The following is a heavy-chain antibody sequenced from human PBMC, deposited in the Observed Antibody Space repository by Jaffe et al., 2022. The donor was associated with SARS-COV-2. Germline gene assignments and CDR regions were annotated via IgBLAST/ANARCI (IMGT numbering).Heavy chain of an antibody. Sequence: QVQLQESGPGLVKPSQTLSLTCTVSGDSIRSAGDYWSWIRQPAGKGLEWIGRTYIAGITDYNPSLKSRASISIDMSKNHFSLTLTSVTAADTAIYYCARIDSTGWSYYFDLWGQGILVTVSS. CDR1: GDSIRSAGDY. D-gene: IGHD6-19*01. CDR3: ARIDSTGWSYYFDL. CDR2: TYIAGIT. J-gene: IGHJ4*02. V-gene: IGHV4-61*02.